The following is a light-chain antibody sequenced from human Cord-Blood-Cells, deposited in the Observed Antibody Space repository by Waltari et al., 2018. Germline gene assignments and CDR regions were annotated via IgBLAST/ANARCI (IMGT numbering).Light chain of an antibody. Sequence: QSVLTQPPSVSGAPGQRVTISCTGSSSNIGAGYDVHWYQQLPGTPPKLLIYGNSKPPSGVPDRFSGSKSGTSASLAITGLQAEDEADYYGQSYDSSLSGVFGGGTKLTVL. CDR3: QSYDSSLSGV. V-gene: IGLV1-40*01. J-gene: IGLJ3*02. CDR1: SSNIGAGYD. CDR2: GNS.